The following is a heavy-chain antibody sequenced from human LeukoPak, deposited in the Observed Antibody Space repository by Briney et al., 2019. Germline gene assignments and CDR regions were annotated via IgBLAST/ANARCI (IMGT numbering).Heavy chain of an antibody. V-gene: IGHV3-23*01. CDR3: AKDPGPTYYYYGMDV. CDR2: ISGSGGST. Sequence: GGSLRLSCAASGFTFSSYAMSWVRQAPGKGLEWVSAISGSGGSTYYADSVKGRFTISRDNSKNTLYLQMNSLRAEDTAVYYCAKDPGPTYYYYGMDVWGQGTTVTVSS. CDR1: GFTFSSYA. J-gene: IGHJ6*02.